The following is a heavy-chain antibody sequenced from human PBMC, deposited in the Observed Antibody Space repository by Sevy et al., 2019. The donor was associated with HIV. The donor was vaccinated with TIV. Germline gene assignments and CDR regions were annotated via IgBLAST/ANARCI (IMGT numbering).Heavy chain of an antibody. V-gene: IGHV3-9*01. CDR1: GLTFDNYG. Sequence: GGSLRLSCVVSGLTFDNYGMHWVREVPGKGLEWVAGISWNSNSISYADSMKGRFTISRDNAKNSLYLAIDSLRTEDTAIYYCAKVRYSGGLGAFDYWGQGTLVTVSS. CDR2: ISWNSNSI. J-gene: IGHJ4*02. D-gene: IGHD1-26*01. CDR3: AKVRYSGGLGAFDY.